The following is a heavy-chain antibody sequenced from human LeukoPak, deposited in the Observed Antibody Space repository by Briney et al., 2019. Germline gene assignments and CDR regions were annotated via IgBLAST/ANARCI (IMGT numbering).Heavy chain of an antibody. J-gene: IGHJ4*02. V-gene: IGHV3-66*02. CDR1: GFNVNTNY. CDR2: IYNGGGT. D-gene: IGHD2-21*01. Sequence: GGSLRLSCAASGFNVNTNYMTWVRQAPGKGLEWVSIIYNGGGTYYADSVKGRFTISRDNSKNTLYLQMNSLRSEDTAVYYCARGADCGSDCSSRRRDFDYWGQRTLVTVSS. CDR3: ARGADCGSDCSSRRRDFDY.